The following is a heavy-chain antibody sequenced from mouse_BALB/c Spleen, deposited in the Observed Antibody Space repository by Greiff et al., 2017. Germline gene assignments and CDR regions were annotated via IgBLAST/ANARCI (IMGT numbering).Heavy chain of an antibody. J-gene: IGHJ2*01. CDR3: ARYDYGNYEGYFDY. CDR1: GDSITSGY. CDR2: ISYSGST. Sequence: EVQLQQSGPSLVKPSQTLSLTCSVTGDSITSGYWNWIRKFPGNKLEYMGYISYSGSTYYNPSLKSRISITRDTSKNQYYLQLNSVTTEDTATYYCARYDYGNYEGYFDYWGQGTTLTVSS. V-gene: IGHV3-8*02. D-gene: IGHD2-1*01.